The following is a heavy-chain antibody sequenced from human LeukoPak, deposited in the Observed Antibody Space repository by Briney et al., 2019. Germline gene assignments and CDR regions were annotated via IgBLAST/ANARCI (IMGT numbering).Heavy chain of an antibody. D-gene: IGHD5-24*01. CDR2: ISYDGSNK. CDR1: GFTFSSYA. Sequence: GGSLRLSCAASGFTFSSYAMHWVRQAPGKGLEWVAVISYDGSNKYYADSVKGRFTISRDNSKNTLCLQVNSLRAEDTAVYYCARDNGYNVGYLDYWGQGTLVAVSS. J-gene: IGHJ4*02. V-gene: IGHV3-30-3*01. CDR3: ARDNGYNVGYLDY.